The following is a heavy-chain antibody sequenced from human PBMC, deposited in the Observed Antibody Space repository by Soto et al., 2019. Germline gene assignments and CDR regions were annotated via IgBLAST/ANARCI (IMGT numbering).Heavy chain of an antibody. Sequence: QVQLVQSGAEVKKPGASVKVSCKASGYTFTSYAMHWVRHAPGQRLEWMGWINAGKGNTKYSQKFQGRVTITRDTAASTAYMELSSLRSEDTAVYDCARDDGYSYGLRGFLETFDPWGQGTLVTVSS. CDR2: INAGKGNT. J-gene: IGHJ5*02. CDR3: ARDDGYSYGLRGFLETFDP. CDR1: GYTFTSYA. V-gene: IGHV1-3*01. D-gene: IGHD5-18*01.